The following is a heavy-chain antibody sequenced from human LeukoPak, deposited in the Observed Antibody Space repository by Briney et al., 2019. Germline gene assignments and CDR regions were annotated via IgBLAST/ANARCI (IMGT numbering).Heavy chain of an antibody. CDR2: ISHDGTKK. Sequence: GGSLRLSCAASGFTFSSYGIHWVRQAPGKGLEWVIFISHDGTKKYYADSVKGRFTVSRDNSKNTLYLQMDSLRAEDTAVYYCARLRSSGWYRLDYWGQGTLVTVSS. V-gene: IGHV3-30*04. CDR1: GFTFSSYG. J-gene: IGHJ4*02. D-gene: IGHD6-19*01. CDR3: ARLRSSGWYRLDY.